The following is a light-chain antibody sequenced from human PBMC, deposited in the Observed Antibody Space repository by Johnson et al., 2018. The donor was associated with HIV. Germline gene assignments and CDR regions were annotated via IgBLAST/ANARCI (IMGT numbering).Light chain of an antibody. CDR2: ENN. CDR3: GTWDNSLRTGF. J-gene: IGLJ1*01. V-gene: IGLV1-51*02. CDR1: SSNIGNNY. Sequence: QSVLTQPPSVSAAPGQRVTISCSGSSSNIGNNYVSWYQQLPGTAPKLLIYENNKRPSGIPDRFSGSKSGASATLDITGLQTGDEADYYCGTWDNSLRTGFFGTGTKVTVL.